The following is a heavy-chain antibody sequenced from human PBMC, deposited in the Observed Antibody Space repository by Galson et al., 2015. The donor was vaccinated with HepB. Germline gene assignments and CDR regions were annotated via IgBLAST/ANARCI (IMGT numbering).Heavy chain of an antibody. J-gene: IGHJ4*02. V-gene: IGHV3-21*04. CDR2: ISSSSSYI. CDR3: ANPIRNWNVRL. CDR1: FTFSSYS. Sequence: FTFSSYSMNWVRQAPGKGLEWVSSISSSSSYIYYADSVKGRFTISRDNAKNSLYLQINSLRAEDTAVYYCANPIRNWNVRLWGQGTLVTVSS. D-gene: IGHD1-1*01.